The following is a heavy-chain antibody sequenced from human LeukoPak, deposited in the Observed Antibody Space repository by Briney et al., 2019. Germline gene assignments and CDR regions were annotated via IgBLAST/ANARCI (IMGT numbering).Heavy chain of an antibody. J-gene: IGHJ4*02. CDR2: IDYSGKT. CDR3: ARHCSDGSCYEY. V-gene: IGHV4-39*01. Sequence: SETLSLTCTVSGGSIGSSHFYWDWLRQPPGKGLEWTGSIDYSGKTFYNPSLKSRVTISVDTSKNQFSLKLSSVTAADTAVYYCARHCSDGSCYEYWGQGTLVTVSS. CDR1: GGSIGSSHFY. D-gene: IGHD2-15*01.